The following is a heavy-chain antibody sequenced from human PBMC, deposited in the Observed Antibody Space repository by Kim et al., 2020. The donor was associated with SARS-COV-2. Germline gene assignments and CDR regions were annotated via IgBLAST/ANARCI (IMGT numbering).Heavy chain of an antibody. J-gene: IGHJ4*02. CDR1: GYTFTSYG. D-gene: IGHD3-22*01. CDR2: ISAYNGNT. Sequence: ASVKVSCKASGYTFTSYGISWVRQAPGQGLEWMGWISAYNGNTNYAQKLQGRVTMTTDTSTSTAYMELRSLRSDDTAVYYCARGDSSGYYYGVGDFDYWGQGTLVTVSS. V-gene: IGHV1-18*01. CDR3: ARGDSSGYYYGVGDFDY.